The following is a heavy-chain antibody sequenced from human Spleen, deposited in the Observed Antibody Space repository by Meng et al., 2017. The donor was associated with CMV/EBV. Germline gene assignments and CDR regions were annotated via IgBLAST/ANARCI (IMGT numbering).Heavy chain of an antibody. CDR1: GFTFSDYY. CDR2: SREKGSGYST. Sequence: GESLKISYAASGFTFSDYYMDWVRQAPGRGLEWIARSREKGSGYSTEYAASVKGRFTISREESSNSLYLHMNSLKIEDTAVYYCVKDSRTTRDFDYWGQGTLVTVSS. CDR3: VKDSRTTRDFDY. V-gene: IGHV3-72*01. J-gene: IGHJ4*02. D-gene: IGHD6-13*01.